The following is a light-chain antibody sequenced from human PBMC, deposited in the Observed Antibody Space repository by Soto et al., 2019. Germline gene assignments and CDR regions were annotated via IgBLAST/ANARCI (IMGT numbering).Light chain of an antibody. V-gene: IGKV3-15*01. J-gene: IGKJ1*01. CDR3: QQYKSYLRT. CDR1: QSVSSN. Sequence: EILMTQSPATRCVYPGERATLSCRASQSVSSNLAWYQQKPGQAPRLLIYGASTRATGIPARFSGRGSGTEFTLTINSLQPEDFATYYCQQYKSYLRTFGQGTKVDIK. CDR2: GAS.